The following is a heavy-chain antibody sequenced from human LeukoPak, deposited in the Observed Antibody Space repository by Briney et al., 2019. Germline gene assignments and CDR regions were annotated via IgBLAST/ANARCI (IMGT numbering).Heavy chain of an antibody. CDR1: GFTFDDYA. D-gene: IGHD2-15*01. Sequence: QTGGSLRLSCAASGFTFDDYAMHWVRQAPGKGLEWVSGISWNSGSIGYADSVKGRFTISRDNAKNSLYLQMNSLRAEDTALYYCARVPSLHCSDGNCLLGPGYFADWGQGTLVTVSS. J-gene: IGHJ4*03. V-gene: IGHV3-9*01. CDR2: ISWNSGSI. CDR3: ARVPSLHCSDGNCLLGPGYFAD.